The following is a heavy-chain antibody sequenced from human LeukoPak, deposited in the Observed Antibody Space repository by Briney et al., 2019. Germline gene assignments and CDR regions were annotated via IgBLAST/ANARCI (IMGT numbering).Heavy chain of an antibody. CDR2: ISGSGGST. J-gene: IGHJ4*02. D-gene: IGHD6-13*01. V-gene: IGHV3-23*01. CDR3: AKHCALAAAGRSCFDY. CDR1: GFTFSSYA. Sequence: GGSLRLSCAASGFTFSSYAMSWVRQAPGKGLEWVSAISGSGGSTYYADSVKGRFTISRGNSKNTLYLQMNSLRAEGTAVYYCAKHCALAAAGRSCFDYWGQGTLVTVSS.